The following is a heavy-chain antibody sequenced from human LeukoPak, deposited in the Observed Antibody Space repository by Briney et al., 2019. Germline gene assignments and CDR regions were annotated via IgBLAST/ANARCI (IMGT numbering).Heavy chain of an antibody. J-gene: IGHJ6*04. CDR3: AELGITMIGGV. CDR2: INWSGERT. CDR1: GFTFDHYV. Sequence: GGSLRLSCAASGFTFDHYVMTWVRQPPGKGLEWVSEINWSGERTAYADSLKGRFSISRDNAKNSLYLQMNSLRAEDTAVYYCAELGITMIGGVWGKGTTVTISS. D-gene: IGHD3-10*02. V-gene: IGHV3-20*04.